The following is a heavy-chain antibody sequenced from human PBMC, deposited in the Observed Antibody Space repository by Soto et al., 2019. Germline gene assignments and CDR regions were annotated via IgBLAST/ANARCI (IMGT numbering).Heavy chain of an antibody. V-gene: IGHV1-69*12. CDR2: ILPMFRTT. D-gene: IGHD3-10*01. J-gene: IGHJ5*02. CDR3: ARGGPKWFGVEPTWFDP. CDR1: GDSFGNYA. Sequence: QVQLVQSGAAVKKPGSSVKVSCKASGDSFGNYAISWVRQAPGQGLEWMGGILPMFRTTNYTQKFRVRVTMTADESTTTAYMELSSLRSEDTAIYYCARGGPKWFGVEPTWFDPWGQGTLVTVSS.